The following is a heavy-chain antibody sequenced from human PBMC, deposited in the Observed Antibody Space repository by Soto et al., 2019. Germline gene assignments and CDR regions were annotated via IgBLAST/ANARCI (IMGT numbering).Heavy chain of an antibody. V-gene: IGHV1-24*01. Sequence: ASVNVPCQVCVYPLPELSIHWVRQAPGGGVAWVGGFELENGETIYAQRFQGRVTMTYESSADTPFMELGSMRSEDTAVYYCAIEVRRSNQFDHWGQGTMVTVSS. CDR1: VYPLPELS. J-gene: IGHJ4*02. D-gene: IGHD3-10*01. CDR2: FELENGET. CDR3: AIEVRRSNQFDH.